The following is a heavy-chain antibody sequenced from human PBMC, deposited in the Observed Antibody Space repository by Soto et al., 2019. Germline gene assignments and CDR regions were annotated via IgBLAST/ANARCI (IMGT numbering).Heavy chain of an antibody. V-gene: IGHV2-26*01. CDR3: ARSKGTVTNYYYYGMDV. CDR2: IFSNDEK. CDR1: GFSLSNARMG. J-gene: IGHJ6*02. D-gene: IGHD4-17*01. Sequence: QVTLKESGPVLVKPTETLTLTCTVSGFSLSNARMGVSWIRQPPGKALEWLAHIFSNDEKSYSTSLKSRLTISKDTSKSQVVLTMTNMDPVDTATYYCARSKGTVTNYYYYGMDVWGQGTTVTVSS.